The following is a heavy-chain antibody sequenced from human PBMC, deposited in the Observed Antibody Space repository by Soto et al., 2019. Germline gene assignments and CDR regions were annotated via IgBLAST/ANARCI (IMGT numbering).Heavy chain of an antibody. CDR1: GFIFSSYA. V-gene: IGHV3-23*01. D-gene: IGHD6-19*01. Sequence: HPGGSLRLSCAASGFIFSSYAMSWVRQAPGKGLEWVSAISGSGTTAYYADSVRGRFTFSRDNSKKTMYLQMNSLRAEDTAVYYCAKTTDGWFSAFEIWGQGTMVTVSS. CDR3: AKTTDGWFSAFEI. CDR2: ISGSGTTA. J-gene: IGHJ3*02.